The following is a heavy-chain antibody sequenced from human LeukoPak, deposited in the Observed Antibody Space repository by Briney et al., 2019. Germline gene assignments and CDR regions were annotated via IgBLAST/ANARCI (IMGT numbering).Heavy chain of an antibody. CDR2: ISSSGSTI. CDR1: GFTFSDYY. CDR3: ARTQLEGGGNYYYYGMDV. V-gene: IGHV3-11*01. Sequence: GGSLRLSCAASGFTFSDYYKSWIRQAPGKGLEWVSYISSSGSTIYYADSVKGRFTISRDNAKNSLYLQMNSLRAEDTAVYYCARTQLEGGGNYYYYGMDVWGQGTTVTVSS. J-gene: IGHJ6*02. D-gene: IGHD2-2*01.